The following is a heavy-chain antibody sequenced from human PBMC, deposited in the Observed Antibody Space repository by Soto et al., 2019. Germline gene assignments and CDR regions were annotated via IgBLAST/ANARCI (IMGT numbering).Heavy chain of an antibody. D-gene: IGHD5-12*01. Sequence: GASVKVSCKTSGYTFTDYYMHWVRQAPGQGLEWMGAFSPSGGSATYAQKLQGRVTMTTDTSTSTAYMELRSLRSDDTAVYYCARGIAYERSSYYYYMDVWGKGTTVTVSS. J-gene: IGHJ6*03. CDR2: FSPSGGSA. V-gene: IGHV1-46*01. CDR3: ARGIAYERSSYYYYMDV. CDR1: GYTFTDYY.